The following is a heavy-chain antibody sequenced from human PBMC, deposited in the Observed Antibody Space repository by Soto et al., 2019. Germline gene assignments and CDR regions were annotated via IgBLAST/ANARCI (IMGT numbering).Heavy chain of an antibody. D-gene: IGHD2-15*01. J-gene: IGHJ4*02. CDR1: GGSFSGNY. V-gene: IGHV4-34*01. Sequence: QVQLQQWGAGLLKPSETLTLTCTVYGGSFSGNYWSWIRQPPGMGLEWIGEISHRGSGTHYNPSLISRVTISVVMTKNQTSLKPTSVTAPDMATYYSARGHLPGGNTFYYDYWGQGTLVSVSS. CDR2: ISHRGSGT. CDR3: ARGHLPGGNTFYYDY.